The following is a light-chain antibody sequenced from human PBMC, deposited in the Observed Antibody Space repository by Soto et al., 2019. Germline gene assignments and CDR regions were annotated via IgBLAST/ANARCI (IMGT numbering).Light chain of an antibody. Sequence: QSVLTQPASVSGSPGQSITISCTGTSSDVGGYNYVSWYQQHPGKAPKLMIYDVTNRPSGVSDRFSGSKSGYTASLTISGLQAEDEADYYCSSYTTSSTYVFETGTKLTV. CDR1: SSDVGGYNY. CDR3: SSYTTSSTYV. J-gene: IGLJ1*01. CDR2: DVT. V-gene: IGLV2-14*03.